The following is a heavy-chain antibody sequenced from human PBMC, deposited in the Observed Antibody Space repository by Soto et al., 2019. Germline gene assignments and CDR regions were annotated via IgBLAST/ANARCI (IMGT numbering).Heavy chain of an antibody. CDR1: GYTFTSYG. Sequence: ASVKVSCKASGYTFTSYGISWVRQAPGQGLEWMGWISAYNGNTNYAQKLQGRVTMTTDTSTSTAYMELRSLRSDDTAVYYCARGGRDIVLMVYATAVDCWGQGTLVTVSS. CDR2: ISAYNGNT. J-gene: IGHJ4*02. CDR3: ARGGRDIVLMVYATAVDC. D-gene: IGHD2-8*01. V-gene: IGHV1-18*01.